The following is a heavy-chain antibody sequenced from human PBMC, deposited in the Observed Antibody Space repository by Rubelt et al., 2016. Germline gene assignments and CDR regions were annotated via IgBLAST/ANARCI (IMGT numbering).Heavy chain of an antibody. CDR2: ISYDGSNK. V-gene: IGHV3-30*04. Sequence: QVQLVESGGGVVQPGRSLRLSCAASGFTFSSYAVHWVRQAPGKGLEWVAVISYDGSNKDYADSVKGRFTSSRDNSKNTLYLQMNSLGAEDTAVYYCAGDVGYSYGYGMDVWGQGTTVTVSS. CDR3: AGDVGYSYGYGMDV. J-gene: IGHJ6*02. CDR1: GFTFSSYA. D-gene: IGHD5-18*01.